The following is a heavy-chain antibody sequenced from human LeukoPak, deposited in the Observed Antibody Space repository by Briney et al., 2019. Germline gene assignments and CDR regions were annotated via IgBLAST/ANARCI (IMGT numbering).Heavy chain of an antibody. Sequence: SETLSLTCTVSDGSLSSGDYYWSWIRQPPGKGLEWIVYIYYSGSTYYNPSLKSRVTISVDTSKNQFSLKLSSVTAADTAVYYCARAKAMAFPALDYWGQGTLVTVSS. J-gene: IGHJ4*02. CDR3: ARAKAMAFPALDY. CDR2: IYYSGST. CDR1: DGSLSSGDYY. V-gene: IGHV4-30-4*01. D-gene: IGHD5-18*01.